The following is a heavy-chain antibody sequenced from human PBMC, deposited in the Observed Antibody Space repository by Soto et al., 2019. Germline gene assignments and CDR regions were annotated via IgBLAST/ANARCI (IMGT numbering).Heavy chain of an antibody. D-gene: IGHD6-19*01. V-gene: IGHV3-11*01. CDR2: ITSSGSST. CDR3: ARELRGWYSTYAS. CDR1: GFTFSDYY. Sequence: QVQLVDSGGGVVKPGGSLRLSCAASGFTFSDYYMSWIRQAPGKGLEWISYITSSGSSTYYADSVKGRFTISRDNAKNSLYLQRNRLRAADTAVYYCARELRGWYSTYASWGQGTLVTVSS. J-gene: IGHJ5*02.